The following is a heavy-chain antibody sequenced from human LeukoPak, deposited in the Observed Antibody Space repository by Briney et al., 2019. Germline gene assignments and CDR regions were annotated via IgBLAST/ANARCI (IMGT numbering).Heavy chain of an antibody. J-gene: IGHJ6*03. Sequence: GASVKVSCKASGYTFTGYYMHWVRQAPGQGLEWMGWISAYNGNTNYAQKLQGRVTMTTDTSTSTAYMELRSLRSDDTAVYYCARAYGGYPLYYYYYYMDVWGKGTTVTVSS. V-gene: IGHV1-18*04. CDR3: ARAYGGYPLYYYYYYMDV. D-gene: IGHD4-23*01. CDR2: ISAYNGNT. CDR1: GYTFTGYY.